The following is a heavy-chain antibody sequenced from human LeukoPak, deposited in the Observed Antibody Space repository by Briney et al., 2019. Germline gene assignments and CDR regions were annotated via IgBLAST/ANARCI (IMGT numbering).Heavy chain of an antibody. CDR3: AREGTGTTRGHWFDP. V-gene: IGHV1-18*01. J-gene: IGHJ5*02. D-gene: IGHD1-14*01. CDR1: GYTFTSYG. CDR2: ISAYNGNT. Sequence: GASVKVSCKASGYTFTSYGISWVRQAPGQGLEWMGWISAYNGNTNYAQKLQGRVTMTTDPSTSTAYMELRSLRSDDTAVYYCAREGTGTTRGHWFDPWGQGTLVTVSS.